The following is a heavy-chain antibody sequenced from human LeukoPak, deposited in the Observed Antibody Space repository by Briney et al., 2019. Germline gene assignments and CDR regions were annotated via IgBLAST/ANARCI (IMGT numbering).Heavy chain of an antibody. CDR2: ISYDGSNK. CDR1: GFTFSSYA. CDR3: ARGTLSSSWDDAFDI. V-gene: IGHV3-30-3*01. J-gene: IGHJ3*02. D-gene: IGHD6-13*01. Sequence: PGGSLRLSCAASGFTFSSYAMHWVRQAPGRGLKWVAVISYDGSNKYYADSVKGRFTISRDNSKNTLYLQMNSLRAEDTAVYYCARGTLSSSWDDAFDIWGQGTLVTVSS.